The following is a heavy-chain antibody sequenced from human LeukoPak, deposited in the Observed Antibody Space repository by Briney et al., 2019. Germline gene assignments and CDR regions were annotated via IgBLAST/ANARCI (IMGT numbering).Heavy chain of an antibody. CDR3: TTDDMVRGVPYYFDY. CDR1: GFTFSYAW. V-gene: IGHV3-15*01. Sequence: GGYLRLSCAASGFTFSYAWMSWVRQAPGKGLEWVGRIKSKTDGGTTDSAAPVKGRFTISRDDSKTTLYLQMNSLKTEDTAVYYCTTDDMVRGVPYYFDYWGQGTLVTVSS. J-gene: IGHJ4*02. CDR2: IKSKTDGGTT. D-gene: IGHD3-10*01.